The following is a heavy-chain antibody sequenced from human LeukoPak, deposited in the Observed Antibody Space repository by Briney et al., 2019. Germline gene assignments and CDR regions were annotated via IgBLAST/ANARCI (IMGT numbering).Heavy chain of an antibody. V-gene: IGHV1-8*01. CDR2: MDPNSGNT. D-gene: IGHD3-16*01. CDR3: ARLGVWGVYSFYYYYYYMDV. J-gene: IGHJ6*03. Sequence: ASVKVSCKASGYTFTSYDINWVRQATGQGLEWMGWMDPNSGNTGYAQKFQGRVTMTRNTSISTAYMELSSLRSEDTAVYYCARLGVWGVYSFYYYYYYMDVWGKGTTVTVSS. CDR1: GYTFTSYD.